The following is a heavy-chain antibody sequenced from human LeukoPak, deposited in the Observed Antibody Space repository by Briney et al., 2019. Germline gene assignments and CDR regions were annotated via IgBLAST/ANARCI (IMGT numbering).Heavy chain of an antibody. Sequence: PGGSLRLSCAASGFTSSSTWMSWVRQAPGKGLEWVGNIQPDGSEGYPVDSVKGRFTISRDNARNSLFLQMNSLRVEDTAVYYCASQSYARFDPWGQGTLVTVSS. D-gene: IGHD3-16*01. CDR3: ASQSYARFDP. CDR2: IQPDGSEG. J-gene: IGHJ5*02. V-gene: IGHV3-7*01. CDR1: GFTSSSTW.